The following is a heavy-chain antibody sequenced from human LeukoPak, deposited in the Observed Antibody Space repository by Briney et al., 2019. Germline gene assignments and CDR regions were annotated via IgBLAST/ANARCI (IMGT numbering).Heavy chain of an antibody. J-gene: IGHJ4*02. Sequence: PSETLSLTCTVSGGSISSSSYYWGWIRQPPGKGLEWIGSIYYSGSTYYNPSLKSRVTISVDTSKNQFSLKLSSVTAADTAVYYCARDVRRDGYNFDYWGQGTLVTVSS. V-gene: IGHV4-39*07. CDR1: GGSISSSSYY. CDR3: ARDVRRDGYNFDY. CDR2: IYYSGST. D-gene: IGHD5-24*01.